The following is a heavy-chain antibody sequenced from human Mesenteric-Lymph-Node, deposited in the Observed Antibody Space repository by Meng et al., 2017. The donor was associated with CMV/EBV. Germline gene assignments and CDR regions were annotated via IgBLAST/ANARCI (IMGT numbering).Heavy chain of an antibody. J-gene: IGHJ6*02. CDR3: ARVQSFVLGGSYFQNYNGMDV. CDR2: IYSGGIT. D-gene: IGHD1-26*01. V-gene: IGHV3-53*01. Sequence: GESLKISCAASGFIVSNNYMSWVRQAPGKGLEWVSVIYSGGITYYADSVKGRFTISRDNSKNTLYLQMNSLRVEDTAVYYCARVQSFVLGGSYFQNYNGMDVWGQGTTVTVS. CDR1: GFIVSNNY.